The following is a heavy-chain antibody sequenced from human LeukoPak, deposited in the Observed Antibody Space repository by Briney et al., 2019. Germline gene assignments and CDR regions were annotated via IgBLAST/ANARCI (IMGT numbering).Heavy chain of an antibody. J-gene: IGHJ3*01. CDR3: TKDTIFDL. V-gene: IGHV3-23*01. Sequence: GGSLRLSCAASGFTFSNYAMSWVRQAPGKGLEWVSVISGSGAYTYYTDSVKGRFTISRDNSKNTVYLQMNSLRAEDTAVYFCTKDTIFDLWGQGTMVTVSS. D-gene: IGHD3-3*01. CDR1: GFTFSNYA. CDR2: ISGSGAYT.